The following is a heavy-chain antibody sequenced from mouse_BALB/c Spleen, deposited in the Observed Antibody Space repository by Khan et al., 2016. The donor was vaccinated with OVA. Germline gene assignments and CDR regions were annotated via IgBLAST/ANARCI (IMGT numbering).Heavy chain of an antibody. Sequence: QVQLQQSGAEPARPGASVKMSCTASGYTFTSNTMHWVKQRPGQGLEWIGYINPRSGYTNYNQTFNDKATLTADKSSSTAYMQLSSLTSEDSAVYYGARRTTAYAMDYWGQGTSVTVSS. V-gene: IGHV1-4*01. CDR1: GYTFTSNT. D-gene: IGHD1-2*01. CDR2: INPRSGYT. J-gene: IGHJ4*01. CDR3: ARRTTAYAMDY.